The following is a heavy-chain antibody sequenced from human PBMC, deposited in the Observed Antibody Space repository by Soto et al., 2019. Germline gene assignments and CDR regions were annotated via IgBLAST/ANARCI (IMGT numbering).Heavy chain of an antibody. D-gene: IGHD6-19*01. CDR1: GGTFSSYA. CDR2: LIPIFGTA. CDR3: ARTPRIAVAGGMDF. J-gene: IGHJ6*02. V-gene: IGHV1-69*12. Sequence: QVQLVQSGAEVKKPGSSVKVSCKASGGTFSSYAISWVRQAPGPGLEWMGGLIPIFGTANYAQKFQGRVTITAEESTSTAYMELSSLISEDTAVYYCARTPRIAVAGGMDFWGQGTTVTVSS.